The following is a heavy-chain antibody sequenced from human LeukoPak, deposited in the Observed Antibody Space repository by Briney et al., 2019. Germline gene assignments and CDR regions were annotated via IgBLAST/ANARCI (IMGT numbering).Heavy chain of an antibody. CDR2: IYPGDSDT. Sequence: GESLKISCKGSGYSFTSYWIGWVHQMPGKGLEWMGIIYPGDSDTRYSPSFQGQVTISADKSISTAYLQWSSLKASDTAMYYCARRYYYDSSGYLFDYWGQGTLVTVSS. V-gene: IGHV5-51*07. CDR1: GYSFTSYW. CDR3: ARRYYYDSSGYLFDY. D-gene: IGHD3-22*01. J-gene: IGHJ4*02.